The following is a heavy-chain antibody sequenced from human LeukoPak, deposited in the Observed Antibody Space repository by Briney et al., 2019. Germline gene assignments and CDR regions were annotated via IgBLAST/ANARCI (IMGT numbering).Heavy chain of an antibody. J-gene: IGHJ4*02. Sequence: SETLSLTCTVSGGSISSSSYYWGWIRQPPGKGLEWIGSIYYSGSTYYNPSLKSRVTISVDTSKNQFSLKLSSVTAADTAVYYCAENNDILTGPVFYYWGQGTLVTVPS. D-gene: IGHD3-9*01. CDR1: GGSISSSSYY. V-gene: IGHV4-39*01. CDR2: IYYSGST. CDR3: AENNDILTGPVFYY.